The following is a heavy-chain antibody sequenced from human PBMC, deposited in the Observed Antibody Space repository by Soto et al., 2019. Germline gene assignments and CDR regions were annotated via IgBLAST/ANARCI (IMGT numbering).Heavy chain of an antibody. Sequence: QLQLQESGPGLVKPSETLSLTCTVSGGSISSSSYYWGWIRQPPGKGLEWIGSIYYSGSTYYNPSLKSRVTISVDTSKNQFSLKLSSVTAADTAVYYCASPNHSSSLSRELTLWGQGTLVTVSS. J-gene: IGHJ4*02. V-gene: IGHV4-39*01. CDR1: GGSISSSSYY. CDR3: ASPNHSSSLSRELTL. D-gene: IGHD6-13*01. CDR2: IYYSGST.